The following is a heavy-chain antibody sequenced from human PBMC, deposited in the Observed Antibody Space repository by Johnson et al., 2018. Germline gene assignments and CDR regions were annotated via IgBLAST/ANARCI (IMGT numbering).Heavy chain of an antibody. CDR1: GFTFSSYS. V-gene: IGHV3-48*02. CDR3: ARRRDGYCSGADCFIDAFDI. Sequence: EVQLVESGGGLVQPGGSLRLSCAGSGFTFSSYSMSWVRQAPGKGLEWISYISSTSSVIYYADSVKGRFTISRDNAKNSLQLQMNSLRDEDTAVYYCARRRDGYCSGADCFIDAFDIWGQGTMVTVSS. CDR2: ISSTSSVI. D-gene: IGHD2-15*01. J-gene: IGHJ3*02.